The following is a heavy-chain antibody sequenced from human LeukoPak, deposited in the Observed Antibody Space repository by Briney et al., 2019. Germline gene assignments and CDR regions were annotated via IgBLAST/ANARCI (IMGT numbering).Heavy chain of an antibody. D-gene: IGHD3-3*01. Sequence: SETLSLTCTVSGGSISSGDYYWRWIRQPPGKGLEWIGYIYYSGSTYYNPSPKSRVTISVDTSKNQFSLKLSSVTAADTAVYYCARVGGDFWSGLVAYYFDYWGQGTLVTVSS. CDR3: ARVGGDFWSGLVAYYFDY. CDR2: IYYSGST. CDR1: GGSISSGDYY. J-gene: IGHJ4*02. V-gene: IGHV4-30-4*08.